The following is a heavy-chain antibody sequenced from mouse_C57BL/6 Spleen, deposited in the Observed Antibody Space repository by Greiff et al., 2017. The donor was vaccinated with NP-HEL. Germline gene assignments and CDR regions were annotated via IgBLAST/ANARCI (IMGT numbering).Heavy chain of an antibody. Sequence: LVESGPELVKPGASVKISCKASGYAFSSSWMNWVKQRPGKGLEWIGRIYPGDGDTNYNGKFKGKATLTADKSSSTAYMQLSSLTSEDSAVYFCARGGNYSYWYFDVWGTGTTGTAAS. V-gene: IGHV1-82*01. D-gene: IGHD2-1*01. CDR2: IYPGDGDT. J-gene: IGHJ1*03. CDR1: GYAFSSSW. CDR3: ARGGNYSYWYFDV.